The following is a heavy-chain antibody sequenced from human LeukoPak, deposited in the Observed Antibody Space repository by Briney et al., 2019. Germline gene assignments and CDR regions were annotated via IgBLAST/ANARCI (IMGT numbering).Heavy chain of an antibody. J-gene: IGHJ3*02. Sequence: PSQTLSLTCAVSGGSISSGGYSWSWIRQPPGKGLEWIGYFYHSGSTYYNPSLKCRVTISVDRSKNQFSLKLSSVTAADTAVYYCARGSCGGDCPLGVDAFDIWGQGTMVTVSS. D-gene: IGHD2-21*02. CDR1: GGSISSGGYS. CDR2: FYHSGST. CDR3: ARGSCGGDCPLGVDAFDI. V-gene: IGHV4-30-2*01.